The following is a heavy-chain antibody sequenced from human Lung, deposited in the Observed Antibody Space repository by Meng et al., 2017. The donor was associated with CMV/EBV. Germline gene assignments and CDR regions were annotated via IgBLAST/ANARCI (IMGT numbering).Heavy chain of an antibody. CDR1: GVTFSRNA. V-gene: IGHV3-30-3*01. J-gene: IGHJ4*02. CDR3: ARDLNNDSPCYFDS. Sequence: ASGVTFSRNAMHWVRQTPGKGLKWVAFISYGGSKEYYADSAKGRLTISRDNSKNTLFLQMNSLRDEDTAMYYCARDLNNDSPCYFDSWGQGTLVTVSS. CDR2: ISYGGSKE. D-gene: IGHD3-22*01.